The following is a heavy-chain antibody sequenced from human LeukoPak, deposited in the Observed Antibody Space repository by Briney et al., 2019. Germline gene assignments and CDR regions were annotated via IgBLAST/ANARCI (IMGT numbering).Heavy chain of an antibody. V-gene: IGHV3-11*04. D-gene: IGHD5-24*01. J-gene: IGHJ4*02. CDR1: GFIISDYY. CDR3: GRGWAVDF. Sequence: PGGSLRLSCAASGFIISDYYMSWIRQAPGKGLEWISYISSTSESSIDYGDAVKGRFTISRDNAKNSVYLQMNSLRVEDTAVYYCGRGWAVDFWGQGTLVTVSS. CDR2: ISSTSESSI.